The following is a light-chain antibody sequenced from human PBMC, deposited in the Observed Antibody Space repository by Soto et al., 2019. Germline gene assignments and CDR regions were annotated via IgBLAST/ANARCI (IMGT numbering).Light chain of an antibody. CDR2: DAS. CDR1: QSFRGL. V-gene: IGKV3-11*01. Sequence: EVVLTQSPVTLSLSPGERATLSCRASQSFRGLLAWYQQKPGQAPRLLIYDASNRATGIPARFSGSGSGTDFTLTISSLEPEDFAVYYCQQRSSWPITFGQGTRLEIK. CDR3: QQRSSWPIT. J-gene: IGKJ5*01.